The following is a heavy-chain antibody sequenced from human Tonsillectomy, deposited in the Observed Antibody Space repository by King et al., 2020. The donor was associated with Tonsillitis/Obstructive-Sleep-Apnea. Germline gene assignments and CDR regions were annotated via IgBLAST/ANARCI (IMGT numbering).Heavy chain of an antibody. CDR1: GFTFSSYA. Sequence: VQLVESGGGLVQPGGSLRLSCAASGFTFSSYAMSWVRQAPGKGLEWVAASSGRGGRTYYADSVKGRFTISRDNSKNTLYLQMNSLRAEDTAVYYCAKVLHYVDFCSDAGHYFDYWGQGTLVTVSS. CDR2: SSGRGGRT. CDR3: AKVLHYVDFCSDAGHYFDY. V-gene: IGHV3-23*04. J-gene: IGHJ4*02. D-gene: IGHD3-3*01.